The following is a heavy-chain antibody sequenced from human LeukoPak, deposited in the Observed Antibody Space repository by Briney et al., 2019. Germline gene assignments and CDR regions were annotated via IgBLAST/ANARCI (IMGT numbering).Heavy chain of an antibody. CDR3: ARHRRGYYDILTGYSDY. Sequence: PSETLSLTCTVSGGSISSSSYYWGWIRRPPGKGLEWFGSIYYSGSTYYNPSLKSRVTISVDTSKNQFSLKLSSVTAADTAVYYCARHRRGYYDILTGYSDYWGQGTLVTVSS. J-gene: IGHJ4*02. CDR1: GGSISSSSYY. V-gene: IGHV4-39*01. D-gene: IGHD3-9*01. CDR2: IYYSGST.